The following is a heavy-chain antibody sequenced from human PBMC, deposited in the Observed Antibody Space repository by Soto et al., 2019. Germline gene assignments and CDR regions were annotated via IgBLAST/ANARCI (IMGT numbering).Heavy chain of an antibody. J-gene: IGHJ4*02. V-gene: IGHV1-18*04. CDR2: VSGYNGMT. D-gene: IGHD5-12*01. Sequence: QVPLVQSGTEVKKPGASVKVSCKASGYSFTSFAICWVRQAPGQGLEWIGWVSGYNGMTRFAQNFHGRVTMTTDTSTTTAYMELTNLRSDDTALYYCARGKFGGYVYWGQGTLVTVSS. CDR3: ARGKFGGYVY. CDR1: GYSFTSFA.